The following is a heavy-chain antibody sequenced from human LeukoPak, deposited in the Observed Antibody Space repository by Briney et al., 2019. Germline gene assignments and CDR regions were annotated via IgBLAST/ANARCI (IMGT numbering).Heavy chain of an antibody. V-gene: IGHV4-61*02. CDR1: GVSISSGGYF. CDR3: AVGNCPTTSCYPGVAFDI. CDR2: FYVSGST. J-gene: IGHJ3*02. D-gene: IGHD2-2*01. Sequence: SETLSLTCTVSGVSISSGGYFWSWIRQPAGKGLEWIGRFYVSGSTNYNPSLQSRVTISVDTSKNQFSLKLTSLTAAHTAVYYCAVGNCPTTSCYPGVAFDIWGQGTMVTVSS.